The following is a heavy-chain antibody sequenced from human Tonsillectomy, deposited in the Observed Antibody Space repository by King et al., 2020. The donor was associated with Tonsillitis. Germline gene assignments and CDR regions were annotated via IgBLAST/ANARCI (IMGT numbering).Heavy chain of an antibody. V-gene: IGHV3-30*18. Sequence: VQLVESGGGVVQPGRSLRLSCAASGFTFSTYGMHWVRQAPGKGLEWVAVISYEGSITNYADSVKGRFTISRDNSKNTLYLQMNSLKAEDTAVYYCAKDAYQYYDFWSGYYKERFQHWGQGTLVTVSA. CDR3: AKDAYQYYDFWSGYYKERFQH. J-gene: IGHJ1*01. D-gene: IGHD3-3*01. CDR1: GFTFSTYG. CDR2: ISYEGSIT.